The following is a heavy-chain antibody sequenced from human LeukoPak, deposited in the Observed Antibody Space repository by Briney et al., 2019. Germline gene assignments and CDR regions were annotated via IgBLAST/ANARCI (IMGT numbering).Heavy chain of an antibody. CDR1: GGSFSGYY. CDR2: INHSGST. Sequence: PSETLSLTCAVYGGSFSGYYWSWLRQPPGKGLEWIGEINHSGSTNYNPSLKSRVTISVDTSKNQFSLKLSSVPAADTAVYYCARRELLSTPDAFDIWGQGTMVTVSS. CDR3: ARRELLSTPDAFDI. D-gene: IGHD3-10*01. J-gene: IGHJ3*02. V-gene: IGHV4-34*01.